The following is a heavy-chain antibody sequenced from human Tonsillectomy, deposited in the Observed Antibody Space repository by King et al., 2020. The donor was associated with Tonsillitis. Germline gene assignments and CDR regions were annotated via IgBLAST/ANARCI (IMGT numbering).Heavy chain of an antibody. J-gene: IGHJ4*03. D-gene: IGHD5-12*01. V-gene: IGHV4-39*01. CDR1: GDSVGSSYEY. CDR3: ARLRGRHHFDY. Sequence: QLQESGPGLVKPSETLSLTCSVSGDSVGSSYEYWGWVRQPPGKGLEWIGSIFYSGSTYYNPSLKSRVTISVDTSKNQFSLKMNSVTAADTAVYYCARLRGRHHFDYWVQGTLVTVSS. CDR2: IFYSGST.